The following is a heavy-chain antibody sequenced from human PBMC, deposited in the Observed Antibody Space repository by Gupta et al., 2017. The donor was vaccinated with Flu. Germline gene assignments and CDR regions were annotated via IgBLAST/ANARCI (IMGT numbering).Heavy chain of an antibody. Sequence: EVKLVGSGGGLVRPGGSLSLSCAASGFTFASDWMSWVRQAPGKGLEWVANIKKDGSGKYYVESVKGRFTISRENAKNPLYLQMNSLSAEETAVYYCARESWKDRGSAYYYYGMDVWGQGTTVTVSS. CDR2: IKKDGSGK. D-gene: IGHD1-1*01. CDR3: ARESWKDRGSAYYYYGMDV. J-gene: IGHJ6*02. CDR1: GFTFASDW. V-gene: IGHV3-7*01.